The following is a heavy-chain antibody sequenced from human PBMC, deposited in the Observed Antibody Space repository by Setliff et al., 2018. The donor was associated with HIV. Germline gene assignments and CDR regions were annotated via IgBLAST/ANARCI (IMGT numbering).Heavy chain of an antibody. CDR3: VRPRVFDSFDV. V-gene: IGHV1-2*06. CDR1: GFLVTGYN. Sequence: ASVMVSCKALGFLVTGYNVHWVRQAPGHGPEWLGRINPNNGGTNYAQKFQGRVTMSLGTSTSTVYLELKALTSDDTAVYYCVRPRVFDSFDVWGPGTMVTVSS. CDR2: INPNNGGT. J-gene: IGHJ3*01.